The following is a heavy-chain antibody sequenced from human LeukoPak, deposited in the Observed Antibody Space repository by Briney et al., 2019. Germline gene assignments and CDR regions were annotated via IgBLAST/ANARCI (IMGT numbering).Heavy chain of an antibody. CDR1: GFTFSSYS. CDR2: ISSSSSTT. Sequence: GGSLRLSCAASGFTFSSYSMNWVRQAPGKGLEWVSYISSSSSTTHYTDSVKGRFTISRDNANNSLYLQMNSLRAEDTAVYHCARDLSGDYDFWSGYSPWGQGTLVTVSS. V-gene: IGHV3-48*01. CDR3: ARDLSGDYDFWSGYSP. D-gene: IGHD3-3*01. J-gene: IGHJ4*02.